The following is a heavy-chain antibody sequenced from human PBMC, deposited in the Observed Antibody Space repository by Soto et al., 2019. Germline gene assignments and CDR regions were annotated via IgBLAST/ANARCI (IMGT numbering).Heavy chain of an antibody. V-gene: IGHV3-15*01. CDR1: GFTFSDAW. CDR2: IKSKSDGGTT. J-gene: IGHJ5*02. Sequence: GGSLRLSCAASGFTFSDAWTSWVRQAPGKGLDWVGRIKSKSDGGTTEYAAPVRGRFTISRDDSKNTLYLQMNSLKTEDTAVYYCTTDLWRIAVVVGSTGYFNPWGQGTPVTVSS. CDR3: TTDLWRIAVVVGSTGYFNP. D-gene: IGHD2-15*01.